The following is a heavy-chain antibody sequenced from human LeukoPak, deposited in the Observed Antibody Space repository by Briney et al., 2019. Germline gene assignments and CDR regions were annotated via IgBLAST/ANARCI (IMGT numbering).Heavy chain of an antibody. D-gene: IGHD4-11*01. J-gene: IGHJ4*02. V-gene: IGHV4-59*01. CDR1: GGSISSYY. CDR2: ISYSGTT. CDR3: ASPDPYGNNLNY. Sequence: SETLSLTCTVSGGSISSYYWSWIRQPPGKGLEWIGYISYSGTTNYNPSLKSRVTISVDTSKNQFSLRLSSVTAADTAVYYCASPDPYGNNLNYWGQGTLVTVSS.